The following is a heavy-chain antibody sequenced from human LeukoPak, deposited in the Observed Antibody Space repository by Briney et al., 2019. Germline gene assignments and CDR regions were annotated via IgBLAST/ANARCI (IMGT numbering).Heavy chain of an antibody. J-gene: IGHJ4*02. V-gene: IGHV4-61*02. D-gene: IGHD5-18*01. CDR2: IYTSGST. Sequence: PSQTLSLTCTVSGGSISSGSYYWSWIRQPAGKGLEWIGRIYTSGSTNYNPSLKSRVTISVDTSKNQFSLKLSSVTAADTAVYYCARRRGYSYVTYNYWGQGTLVTVSS. CDR1: GGSISSGSYY. CDR3: ARRRGYSYVTYNY.